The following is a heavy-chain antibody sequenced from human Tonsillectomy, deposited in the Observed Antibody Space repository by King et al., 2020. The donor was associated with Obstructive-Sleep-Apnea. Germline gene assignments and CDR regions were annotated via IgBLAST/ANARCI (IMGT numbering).Heavy chain of an antibody. CDR2: IDYSGST. J-gene: IGHJ4*02. V-gene: IGHV4-39*07. CDR1: GGSISGTNYY. D-gene: IGHD6-13*01. Sequence: QLQESGPGLVKPSETLSLTCTVSGGSISGTNYYWGWVRQPPGNGLEWIGNIDYSGSTYYNPSLKSRVTMSVDTSKNQFSLKLSSVTAADTAVYYCASNGAWGYSSSWFAYWGQGTLVTVSS. CDR3: ASNGAWGYSSSWFAY.